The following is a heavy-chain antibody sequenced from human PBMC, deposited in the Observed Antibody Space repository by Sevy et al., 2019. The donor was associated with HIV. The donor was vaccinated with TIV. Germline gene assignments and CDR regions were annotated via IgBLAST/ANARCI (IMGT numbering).Heavy chain of an antibody. V-gene: IGHV1-2*02. CDR3: ARLTTRPTSDLYGMDV. J-gene: IGHJ6*02. CDR2: INPNDGVT. Sequence: ASVKVSCKASGYTFSDYHIHWVRQAPGQGLEWMAWINPNDGVTHYAQRFQGGVTLTRDTSVSTAYMELRGLRYDDTAIYYCARLTTRPTSDLYGMDVWGQGTPVTVSS. CDR1: GYTFSDYH. D-gene: IGHD4-17*01.